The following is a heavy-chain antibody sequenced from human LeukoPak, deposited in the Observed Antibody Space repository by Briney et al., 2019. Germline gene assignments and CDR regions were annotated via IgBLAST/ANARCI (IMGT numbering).Heavy chain of an antibody. D-gene: IGHD3-16*02. Sequence: PGGTLRLSCAASGFTFSTYGMSWVRQAPGKGLEWVSAISGSGDSTYYADSVKGRFTISRDNSKNTLYLQMNSLRAEDTAVYYCARPITFGGVIGPVLDYWGQGTLVTVSS. J-gene: IGHJ4*02. CDR2: ISGSGDST. CDR1: GFTFSTYG. V-gene: IGHV3-23*01. CDR3: ARPITFGGVIGPVLDY.